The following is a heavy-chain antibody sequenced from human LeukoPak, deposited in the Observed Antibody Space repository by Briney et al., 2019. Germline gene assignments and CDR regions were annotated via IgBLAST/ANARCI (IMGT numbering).Heavy chain of an antibody. Sequence: PSETLSLTCTVSGGSISSYYWSWIRQPAGKGLEWIGRIYASGSTNYNPSLKSRVTMSVDTSKNQLSLKLTSVTAADTAVYYCARHGYIWGEKREIDYWGQGTLVTVSS. D-gene: IGHD3-16*01. CDR3: ARHGYIWGEKREIDY. CDR1: GGSISSYY. CDR2: IYASGST. J-gene: IGHJ4*02. V-gene: IGHV4-4*07.